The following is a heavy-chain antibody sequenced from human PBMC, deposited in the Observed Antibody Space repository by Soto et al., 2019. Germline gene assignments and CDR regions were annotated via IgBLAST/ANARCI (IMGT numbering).Heavy chain of an antibody. CDR3: AKDKGGMITFGGFIAKRAFFDY. CDR1: GFTLDDYA. V-gene: IGHV3-9*01. CDR2: ISWNSGNI. J-gene: IGHJ4*02. Sequence: GGSLRLSCAASGFTLDDYAMAWVRQAPGKGLEWVSGISWNSGNIAYAYSVKGRFTISRENAKNSLYLQMNSLRVEDTALYYCAKDKGGMITFGGFIAKRAFFDYWGQGTLVTVSS. D-gene: IGHD3-16*02.